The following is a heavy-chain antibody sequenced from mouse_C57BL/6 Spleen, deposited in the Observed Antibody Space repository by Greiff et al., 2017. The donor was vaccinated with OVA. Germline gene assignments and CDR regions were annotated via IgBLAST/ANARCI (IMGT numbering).Heavy chain of an antibody. CDR2: IWGEGST. J-gene: IGHJ4*01. Sequence: QVQLQQSGPGLVAPSQSLSITCTVSGFSLTSYGVSWVRQPPGKGLEWLGVIWGEGSTNYHSALISKLGISQDNSQSQVFLKLNSLQTDDTATYYCASHSSGPYAMDYWGQGTSVTVSS. V-gene: IGHV2-3*01. CDR1: GFSLTSYG. D-gene: IGHD3-2*02. CDR3: ASHSSGPYAMDY.